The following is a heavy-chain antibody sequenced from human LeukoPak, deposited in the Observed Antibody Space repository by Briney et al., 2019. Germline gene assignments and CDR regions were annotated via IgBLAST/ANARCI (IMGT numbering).Heavy chain of an antibody. J-gene: IGHJ4*02. D-gene: IGHD5-18*01. CDR1: GFTFSSYA. CDR3: SVGPPQKHGYSYGGV. CDR2: ISSNGGST. Sequence: PGGSLRLSCSASGFTFSSYAMHWVRQAPGKGLEYVSAISSNGGSTYYADSVKGRFTISRDNSKNTLYLQMSSLRAEDTAVYYCSVGPPQKHGYSYGGVWGQGTLVTVSS. V-gene: IGHV3-64D*06.